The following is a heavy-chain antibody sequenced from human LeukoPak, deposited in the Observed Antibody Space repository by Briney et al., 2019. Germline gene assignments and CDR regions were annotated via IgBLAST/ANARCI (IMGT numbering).Heavy chain of an antibody. Sequence: GGSLRLSCAASGFTFSRDSMNWVRQAPGKGLEWVSYINGGGSPIYYTDSVRGRFTISRDNAKNSLYLQMNSLRAEDTAVYYCVRDNPRCCGVVPANIDDYWGQGTLVTVSS. D-gene: IGHD2-15*01. CDR2: INGGGSPI. J-gene: IGHJ4*02. CDR3: VRDNPRCCGVVPANIDDY. CDR1: GFTFSRDS. V-gene: IGHV3-48*01.